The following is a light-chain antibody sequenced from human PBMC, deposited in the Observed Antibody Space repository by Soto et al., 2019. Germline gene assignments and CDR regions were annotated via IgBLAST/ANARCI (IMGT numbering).Light chain of an antibody. Sequence: DIRRTHSPAALSGSPGDRVTLTCRASQTISSWLAWYQQKPGEAPKLLIYDASALPRGVPSRFSGSGSGTKFTLTIASLQPDDFATYYCQQYETFSGTFGPGTKVDI. CDR3: QQYETFSGT. CDR2: DAS. CDR1: QTISSW. V-gene: IGKV1-5*01. J-gene: IGKJ1*01.